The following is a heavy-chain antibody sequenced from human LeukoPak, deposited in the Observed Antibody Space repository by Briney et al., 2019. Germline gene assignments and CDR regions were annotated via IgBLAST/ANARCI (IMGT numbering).Heavy chain of an antibody. CDR2: ISYDGSNK. J-gene: IGHJ6*02. CDR1: GFTFSSYA. Sequence: PGGSLRLSCAASGFTFSSYAMHWVRQAPGKGLEWVAVISYDGSNKYYADSVKGRFTISRDNSKNTVYLQMNSLRAEDTAVYYCARYCTSTSCYGQSSYYGMDVWGQGTTVTVSS. D-gene: IGHD2-2*01. CDR3: ARYCTSTSCYGQSSYYGMDV. V-gene: IGHV3-30-3*01.